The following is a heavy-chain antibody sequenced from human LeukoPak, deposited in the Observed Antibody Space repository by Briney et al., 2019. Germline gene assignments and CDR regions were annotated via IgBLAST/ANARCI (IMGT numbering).Heavy chain of an antibody. CDR1: GFTFRSYD. CDR2: ISSSGNTI. V-gene: IGHV3-48*03. J-gene: IGHJ4*02. Sequence: QSGGSLRLSCAASGFTFRSYDMNWVRQTPGKGLEWVSYISSSGNTIYHADSVKGRFTISRDNGKNSLYLQMNSLRAEDTAVYYCARAREGLLSSGEDFDHWGQGTLVTVSS. D-gene: IGHD3-10*01. CDR3: ARAREGLLSSGEDFDH.